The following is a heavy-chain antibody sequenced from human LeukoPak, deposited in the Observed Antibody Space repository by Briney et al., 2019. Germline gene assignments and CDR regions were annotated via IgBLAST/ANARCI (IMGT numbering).Heavy chain of an antibody. CDR3: AASGYSPYGI. Sequence: SVKVSCKASGGTFSSYAISWVRQAPGQGLEWMGGIIPIFGTADYAQKFQGRVTITAGKSTSTAYMELSSLRSEDTAVYYCAASGYSPYGIWGQGTMVTVSS. V-gene: IGHV1-69*06. D-gene: IGHD5-18*01. CDR2: IIPIFGTA. CDR1: GGTFSSYA. J-gene: IGHJ3*02.